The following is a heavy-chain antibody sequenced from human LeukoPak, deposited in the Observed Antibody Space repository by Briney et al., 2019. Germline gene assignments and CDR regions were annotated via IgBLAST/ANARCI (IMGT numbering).Heavy chain of an antibody. CDR1: GYTFTSHG. CDR3: ARVVVRHNYSYDY. Sequence: GAPVKVSCKASGYTFTSHGIDWVRQAPGQGLEWVGWISTYNGNTNYAQKFQGRVTLTTDTSTSTAYMELRSLRSDDTAVYYCARVVVRHNYSYDYWGQGTLVTVSS. V-gene: IGHV1-18*01. D-gene: IGHD3-10*01. CDR2: ISTYNGNT. J-gene: IGHJ4*02.